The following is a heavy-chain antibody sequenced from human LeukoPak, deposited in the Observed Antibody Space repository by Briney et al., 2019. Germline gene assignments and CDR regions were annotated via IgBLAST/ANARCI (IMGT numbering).Heavy chain of an antibody. J-gene: IGHJ3*01. Sequence: GGSLRLSCAASGFTFSSYTMHWVRQIPGERPEWVSSISGDTTYIYYADSLKGRFTISRDNTNTSLFLQMNSLRAEDTATYFCARQGTDASFSFFDVWGQGIMVTVSS. CDR3: ARQGTDASFSFFDV. CDR1: GFTFSSYT. CDR2: ISGDTTYI. V-gene: IGHV3-21*01. D-gene: IGHD1-1*01.